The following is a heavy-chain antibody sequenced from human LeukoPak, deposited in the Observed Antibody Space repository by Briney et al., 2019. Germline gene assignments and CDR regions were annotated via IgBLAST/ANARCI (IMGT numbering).Heavy chain of an antibody. V-gene: IGHV4-39*01. CDR2: IYYSGST. CDR1: GGSISSGGYY. Sequence: SETLSLTCTVSGGSISSGGYYWGWIRQPPGKGLEWIGSIYYSGSTYYNPSLKSRVTISVDTSKNQFSLKLSSVTAADTAVYYCARIAARPGGVDYWGQGTLVTVSS. J-gene: IGHJ4*02. D-gene: IGHD6-6*01. CDR3: ARIAARPGGVDY.